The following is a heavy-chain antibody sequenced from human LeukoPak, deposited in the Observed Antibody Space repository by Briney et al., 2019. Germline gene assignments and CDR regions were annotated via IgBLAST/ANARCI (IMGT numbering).Heavy chain of an antibody. CDR1: GFTVSSNY. J-gene: IGHJ6*03. V-gene: IGHV3-74*01. Sequence: GGSLRLSCAASGFTVSSNYMSWVRQAPGKGLEWVSRINSDGSSRSFADSVRGRVTISRDNAKNTLYLQMNSLRAEDTAVYYCARDPTTYYYMDVWGKGTTVTVSS. CDR3: ARDPTTYYYMDV. D-gene: IGHD4-11*01. CDR2: INSDGSSR.